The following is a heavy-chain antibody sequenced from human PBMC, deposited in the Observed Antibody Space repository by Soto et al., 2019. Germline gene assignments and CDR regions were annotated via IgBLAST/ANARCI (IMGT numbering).Heavy chain of an antibody. D-gene: IGHD3-10*01. CDR2: IIPILGIA. V-gene: IGHV1-69*02. Sequence: ASVKVSCKASGGTFSSYTISWVRQAPGQGLEWMGRIIPILGIANYAQKFQGRVTITADKSTSTAYMELRSLRSDDTAVYYCARTWFTGAFDIWGQGTMVTVSS. CDR1: GGTFSSYT. CDR3: ARTWFTGAFDI. J-gene: IGHJ3*02.